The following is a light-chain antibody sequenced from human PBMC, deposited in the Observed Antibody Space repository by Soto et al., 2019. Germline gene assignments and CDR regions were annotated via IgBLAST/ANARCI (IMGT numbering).Light chain of an antibody. CDR3: QQSYIMSEGYT. CDR1: QSISNH. V-gene: IGKV1-39*01. CDR2: AAS. J-gene: IGKJ2*01. Sequence: DIQVTQSPSSLSASAGDRVTITCRASQSISNHLNWYQQKPGKAPNPLIYAASSLQSGVPSRFSGSGSGTDFTLTITSLQPEDFATYYCQQSYIMSEGYTFGQGNKLEIK.